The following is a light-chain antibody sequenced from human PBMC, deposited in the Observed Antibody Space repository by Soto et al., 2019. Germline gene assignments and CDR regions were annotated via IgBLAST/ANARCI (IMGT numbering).Light chain of an antibody. J-gene: IGLJ3*02. CDR1: SSDVGGYNF. V-gene: IGLV2-14*01. CDR3: SSWTSRTTQV. CDR2: EVD. Sequence: QSVLTQPASVSGSPGQSLTISCTGTSSDVGGYNFVSWYQQYPGKAPKLIIYEVDSRPSGVSNRFSGSKSGNSASLTISGLRAEDEADYYCSSWTSRTTQVLGGGTKVTVL.